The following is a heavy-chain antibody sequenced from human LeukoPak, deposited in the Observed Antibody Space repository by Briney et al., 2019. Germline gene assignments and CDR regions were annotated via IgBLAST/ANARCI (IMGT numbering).Heavy chain of an antibody. D-gene: IGHD3-10*01. V-gene: IGHV1-18*01. J-gene: IGHJ5*02. Sequence: ASVKVSCKASGYTFTSYGISWVRQAPGQGLEWMGWISAYNGNTNYAQKLQGRVTMTTDTSTSTVYMELRSLRSDDTAVYYCARGISIVWFGELLSNNWFDPWGQGTLVTVSS. CDR1: GYTFTSYG. CDR3: ARGISIVWFGELLSNNWFDP. CDR2: ISAYNGNT.